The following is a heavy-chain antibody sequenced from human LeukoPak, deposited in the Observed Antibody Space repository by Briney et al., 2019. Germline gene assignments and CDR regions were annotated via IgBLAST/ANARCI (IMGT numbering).Heavy chain of an antibody. D-gene: IGHD3-10*01. CDR1: GFTFSSYS. V-gene: IGHV3-21*01. CDR3: ARDQSAHGSGSYYDY. CDR2: ISSSSYI. Sequence: GGSLRLSCAASGFTFSSYSMNWVRQAPGKGLEWVSSISSSSYIYYAASVKGRFTVSRDNAKNSLYLQMNSLRAEDTAVYYCARDQSAHGSGSYYDYWGQGTLVTVSS. J-gene: IGHJ4*02.